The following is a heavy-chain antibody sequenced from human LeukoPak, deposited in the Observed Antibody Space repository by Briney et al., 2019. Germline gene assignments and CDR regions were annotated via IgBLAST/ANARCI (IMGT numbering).Heavy chain of an antibody. CDR2: IKQDGSEK. D-gene: IGHD3-22*01. V-gene: IGHV3-7*01. J-gene: IGHJ6*02. Sequence: GGSLRLSCAASGFTFSSYWMSWVRQAPGKGLEWVANIKQDGSEKYYVDSVKGRFTISRDNSKNTLYLQMNSLRAEDTAVYYCARDGMIVVVTTDYYYGMDVWGQGTTVTVSS. CDR3: ARDGMIVVVTTDYYYGMDV. CDR1: GFTFSSYW.